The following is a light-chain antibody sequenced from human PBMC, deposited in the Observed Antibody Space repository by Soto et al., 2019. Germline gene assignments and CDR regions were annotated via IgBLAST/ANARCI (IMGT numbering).Light chain of an antibody. CDR3: SSYTTTFALV. CDR1: SGDIGAYNF. V-gene: IGLV2-14*01. J-gene: IGLJ2*01. CDR2: DVS. Sequence: QSVLTQPASVSGSPGQSITISCTGTSGDIGAYNFVSWYQQNPGKVPKLVIYDVSNRPPGVSNRFSGSKSGNTASLTISGLQAEDEADYYCSSYTTTFALVFGGGTKLTVL.